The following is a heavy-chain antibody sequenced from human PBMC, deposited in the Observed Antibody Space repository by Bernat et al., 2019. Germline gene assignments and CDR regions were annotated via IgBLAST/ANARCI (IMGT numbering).Heavy chain of an antibody. V-gene: IGHV3-7*03. J-gene: IGHJ6*03. D-gene: IGHD3-3*01. CDR1: GFNFYDYW. CDR2: IKHDGGEK. Sequence: EVQLVESGGGLVQPGGSLRLSCAASGFNFYDYWMTWVRQAPGKGLEWVANIKHDGGEKYYVDSMKGRFTISRDNAKNSLFLQMDSLRGEDTAVYYCARTPLFSDFGVVHPCYMDVWGKGTTVTVSS. CDR3: ARTPLFSDFGVVHPCYMDV.